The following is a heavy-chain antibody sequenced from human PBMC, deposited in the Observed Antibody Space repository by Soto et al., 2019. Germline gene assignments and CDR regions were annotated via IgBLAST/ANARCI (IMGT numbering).Heavy chain of an antibody. J-gene: IGHJ5*01. CDR3: VRVRLRSAAASTVDA. CDR1: GFTFSSYS. D-gene: IGHD6-13*01. V-gene: IGHV3-21*01. CDR2: ISSSSSYI. Sequence: PGGSLRLSCAASGFTFSSYSMNWVRQAPGKGLEWVSSISSSSSYIYYADSVKGRFTISRDNAKNSLSLQMNSLRAEDTAVYYWVRVRLRSAAASTVDAWGQGTLVTVSS.